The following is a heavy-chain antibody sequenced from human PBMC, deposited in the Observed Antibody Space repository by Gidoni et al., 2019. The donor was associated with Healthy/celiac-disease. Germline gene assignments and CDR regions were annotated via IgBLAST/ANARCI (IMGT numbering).Heavy chain of an antibody. Sequence: QVQLQESGPGLVKPSETLSLTCTVSGGSISSYYWSWIRQPPGKGLEWIGYIYYSGSTNYNPSLKSRVTISVDTSKNQFSLKLSSVTAADTAVYYCAREGLWGLLYWGQGTLVTVSS. J-gene: IGHJ4*02. D-gene: IGHD1-26*01. CDR3: AREGLWGLLY. CDR2: IYYSGST. CDR1: GGSISSYY. V-gene: IGHV4-59*01.